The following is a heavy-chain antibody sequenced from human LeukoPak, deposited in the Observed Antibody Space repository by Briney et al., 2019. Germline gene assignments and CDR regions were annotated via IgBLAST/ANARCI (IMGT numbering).Heavy chain of an antibody. CDR3: ARNTNYFGSGNSFDY. Sequence: ASVKVSCKASGYTFTGYYMHWVRQAPGQGLEWMGWINPNTGDTNYAQKFQGRVTMTRDTSIDTAYMELSRLKTDDTAVYYCARNTNYFGSGNSFDYWGQGTLVTVSS. CDR2: INPNTGDT. J-gene: IGHJ4*02. CDR1: GYTFTGYY. V-gene: IGHV1-2*02. D-gene: IGHD3-10*01.